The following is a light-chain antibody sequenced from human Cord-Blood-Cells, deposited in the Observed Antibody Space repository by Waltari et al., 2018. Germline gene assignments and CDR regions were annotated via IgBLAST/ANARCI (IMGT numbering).Light chain of an antibody. J-gene: IGLJ1*01. V-gene: IGLV3-27*01. CDR2: KDS. CDR3: YSAADNNYV. Sequence: SYELTQPSSVSVSPGQTARITCSGDVLATKYARWFQQKPGQAPVLGIYKDSERPSGIPERFSGSSSETTVTLTISGAQVEDEADYYCYSAADNNYVFGTGTKVTVL. CDR1: VLATKY.